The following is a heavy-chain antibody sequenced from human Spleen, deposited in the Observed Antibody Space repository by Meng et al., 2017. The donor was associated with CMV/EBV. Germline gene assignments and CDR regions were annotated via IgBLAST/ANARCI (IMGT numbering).Heavy chain of an antibody. V-gene: IGHV1-18*01. CDR1: GYIFNAYG. J-gene: IGHJ4*02. D-gene: IGHD3-22*01. CDR3: TRDPLHYYDSSGYSSYFDY. Sequence: QVQLVQSGAEVKKPGASVQVYCKASGYIFNAYGVSWVRQAPGQGLEWMGWISPYDGNTKYAQKFQGRVTMTTDTFTSTAYMELRSLGSDDTAVYYCTRDPLHYYDSSGYSSYFDYWGQGTLVTVSS. CDR2: ISPYDGNT.